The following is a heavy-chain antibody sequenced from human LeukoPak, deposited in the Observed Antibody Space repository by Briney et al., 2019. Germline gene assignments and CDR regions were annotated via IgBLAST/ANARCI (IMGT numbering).Heavy chain of an antibody. V-gene: IGHV1-46*01. CDR2: ITLRGGST. CDR3: ARGKYYYDTKGGAFDI. Sequence: GASVKVSCKASGYTFTSSSMHWVRQAPGQGLEWVGVITLRGGSTSYAQKFQGRVTITADKSTSTAYMELSSLRSEDTAVYYCARGKYYYDTKGGAFDIWGQGTMVTVSS. J-gene: IGHJ3*02. CDR1: GYTFTSSS. D-gene: IGHD3-22*01.